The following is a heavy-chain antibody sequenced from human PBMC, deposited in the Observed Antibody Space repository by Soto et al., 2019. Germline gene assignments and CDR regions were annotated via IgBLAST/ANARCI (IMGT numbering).Heavy chain of an antibody. Sequence: GGSLRLSCGASGFTFSNYYRSWIRQAPGKGLEWVSYISSTGRTIYYADSVKGRFTVSRDNAQNSLSLKLNSLRVEDTAVYYCARSYSSGWEFDYWGQGTQVTVYS. J-gene: IGHJ4*02. CDR2: ISSTGRTI. CDR1: GFTFSNYY. V-gene: IGHV3-11*01. CDR3: ARSYSSGWEFDY. D-gene: IGHD6-19*01.